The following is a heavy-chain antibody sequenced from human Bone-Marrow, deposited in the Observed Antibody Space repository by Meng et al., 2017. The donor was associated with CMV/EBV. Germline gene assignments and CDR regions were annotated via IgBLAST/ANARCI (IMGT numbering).Heavy chain of an antibody. V-gene: IGHV4-34*01. CDR3: ARGRVVPAYRGGPVSRNNNFDY. CDR1: GYY. D-gene: IGHD2-2*01. CDR2: INHSGST. J-gene: IGHJ4*02. Sequence: GYYGSWIRQPPGKGLEWIGEINHSGSTNYNPSLKSRVTISVDTSKNQFSLKLSSVTAADTAVYYCARGRVVPAYRGGPVSRNNNFDYWGQGTLVTVSS.